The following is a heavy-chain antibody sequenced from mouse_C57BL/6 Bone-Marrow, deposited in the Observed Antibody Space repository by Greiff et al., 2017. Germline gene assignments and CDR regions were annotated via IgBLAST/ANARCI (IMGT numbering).Heavy chain of an antibody. CDR1: GYTFTSYD. V-gene: IGHV1-85*01. D-gene: IGHD1-1*01. J-gene: IGHJ2*01. CDR2: IYPRDGST. Sequence: QVQLQQSGPELVKPGASVKLSCKASGYTFTSYDINWVKQRPGQGLEWIGWIYPRDGSTKYTAKFKGKATLTVDTSSSTAYMELHSLTSEDSAVXFCARGINTTVIAYYFDYWGQGTTLTVSS. CDR3: ARGINTTVIAYYFDY.